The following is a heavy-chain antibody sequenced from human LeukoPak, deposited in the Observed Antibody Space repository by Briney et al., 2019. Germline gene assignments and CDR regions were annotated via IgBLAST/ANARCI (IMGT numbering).Heavy chain of an antibody. J-gene: IGHJ6*02. Sequence: SETLSLTCTVSGGSISSFCWSWIRQPPGKGLEWIGYIYHTGSTNFNPSLKSRVTISEDTSKNQFSLKLSSVTAADTAVYYCARMTMIRNGAWYYYGMDVWGQGTTVTVSS. D-gene: IGHD3-10*01. CDR2: IYHTGST. CDR1: GGSISSFC. CDR3: ARMTMIRNGAWYYYGMDV. V-gene: IGHV4-59*01.